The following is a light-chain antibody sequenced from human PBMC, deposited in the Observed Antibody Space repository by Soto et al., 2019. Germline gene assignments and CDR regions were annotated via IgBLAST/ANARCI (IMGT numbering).Light chain of an antibody. Sequence: QSALTQPASVSGSPGQSITVSCTGSSSDFGDDKYVSWYQQQPGKGPNLLIYGVNSRPSGISNRFSASKSGSTASLTISGIQAEDEADYYCSSYSTTSSPHVLFGGGTKVTVL. J-gene: IGLJ2*01. CDR2: GVN. CDR1: SSDFGDDKY. CDR3: SSYSTTSSPHVL. V-gene: IGLV2-14*01.